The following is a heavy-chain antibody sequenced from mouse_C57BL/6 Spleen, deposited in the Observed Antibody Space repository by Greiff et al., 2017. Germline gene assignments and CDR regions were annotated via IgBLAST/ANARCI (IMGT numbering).Heavy chain of an antibody. CDR2: ISSGSSTI. CDR3: AIDSSGYVLAY. Sequence: EVKVVESGGGLVKPGGSLKLPCAASGFTFSDYGMHWVRQAPEKGLEWVAYISSGSSTIYYADTVKGRFTISRDNAKNTLFLQMTSLRSEDTAMYYCAIDSSGYVLAYWGQGTLVTVSA. V-gene: IGHV5-17*01. D-gene: IGHD3-2*02. J-gene: IGHJ3*01. CDR1: GFTFSDYG.